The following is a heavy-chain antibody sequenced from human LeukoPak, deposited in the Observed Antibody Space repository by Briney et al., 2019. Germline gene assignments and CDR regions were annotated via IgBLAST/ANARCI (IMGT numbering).Heavy chain of an antibody. Sequence: SQTLSLTCTVSGGSISIGGYYWSWIRQHPGKGLEWIGYIYYSGSTYYNPSLKSRVTISVDTSKNQFSLKLSSVTAADTAVYYCARAPGITIFGVVITYFDYWGQGTLVTVSS. CDR1: GGSISIGGYY. J-gene: IGHJ4*02. CDR3: ARAPGITIFGVVITYFDY. CDR2: IYYSGST. D-gene: IGHD3-3*01. V-gene: IGHV4-31*03.